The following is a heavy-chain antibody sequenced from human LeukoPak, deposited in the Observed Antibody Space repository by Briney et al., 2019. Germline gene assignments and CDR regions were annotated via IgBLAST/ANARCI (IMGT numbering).Heavy chain of an antibody. CDR1: GGSISSYY. D-gene: IGHD3-16*01. CDR3: ARDKAAGVITFGGLTPLDY. V-gene: IGHV4-59*01. J-gene: IGHJ4*02. Sequence: SETLSLTCTVSGGSISSYYWSWIRQPPGKGLEWIGYIYYSGSTNYNPSLKSRVTISVDTSKNQFSLKLSSVTAADTAVYYCARDKAAGVITFGGLTPLDYWGQGTLVTVSS. CDR2: IYYSGST.